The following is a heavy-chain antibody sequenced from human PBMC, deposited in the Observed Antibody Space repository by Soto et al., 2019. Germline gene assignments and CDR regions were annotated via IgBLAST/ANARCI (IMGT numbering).Heavy chain of an antibody. CDR1: GGSISSGGYS. CDR3: ARARRSYYYGSGSYYALDGMDV. Sequence: ASETLSLTCAVSGGSISSGGYSWSWIRQPPGKGLEWIGYIYHSGSTYYNPSLKSRVTISVDRSKNQFSLKLSSVTAADTAVYYCARARRSYYYGSGSYYALDGMDVWGQGTTVTVSS. J-gene: IGHJ6*02. D-gene: IGHD3-10*01. V-gene: IGHV4-30-2*01. CDR2: IYHSGST.